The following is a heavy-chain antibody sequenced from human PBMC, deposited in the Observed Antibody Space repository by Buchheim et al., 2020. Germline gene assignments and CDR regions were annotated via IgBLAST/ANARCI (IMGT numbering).Heavy chain of an antibody. CDR1: GFTFSSYS. CDR2: ISSSSSTI. D-gene: IGHD3-10*01. J-gene: IGHJ6*03. V-gene: IGHV3-48*01. CDR3: ARDGQGGTMVRGVPYKYYYYMDV. Sequence: EVQLVESGGGLVQPGGSLRLSCAASGFTFSSYSMNWVRQAPGKGLEWVSYISSSSSTIYYADSVKGRFTISRDNAKNSLYLQMNSLRAEDTAVYYCARDGQGGTMVRGVPYKYYYYMDVWGKGTT.